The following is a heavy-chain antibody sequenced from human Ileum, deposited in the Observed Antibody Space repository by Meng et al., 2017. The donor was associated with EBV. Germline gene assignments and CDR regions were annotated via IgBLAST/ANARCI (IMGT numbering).Heavy chain of an antibody. J-gene: IGHJ5*02. CDR2: ISAYNGNT. Sequence: QGPLVQSGAEVKKPGASGKVSCKASGYIFNNYGVSWVRQAPGQGPEWMGWISAYNGNTNYAQNFQGRFTMTTDTSTSTAYMELRSLRSDDTAVYYCARDLPGGTKGTWLDLWGQGTLVTVSS. V-gene: IGHV1-18*01. D-gene: IGHD1-14*01. CDR3: ARDLPGGTKGTWLDL. CDR1: GYIFNNYG.